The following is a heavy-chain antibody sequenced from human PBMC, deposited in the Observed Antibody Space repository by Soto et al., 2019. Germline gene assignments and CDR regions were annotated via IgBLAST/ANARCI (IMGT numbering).Heavy chain of an antibody. V-gene: IGHV1-2*04. J-gene: IGHJ3*02. Sequence: ASVKVSCKASGYTFTGYYMHWVRQAPGQGLEWMGWINPNSGGTNYAQKFQGWVTMTRDTSISTAYMELSRLRSDDTAVYYCARGRYSSAGAFDIWGHGTMVTVSS. CDR3: ARGRYSSAGAFDI. D-gene: IGHD6-19*01. CDR2: INPNSGGT. CDR1: GYTFTGYY.